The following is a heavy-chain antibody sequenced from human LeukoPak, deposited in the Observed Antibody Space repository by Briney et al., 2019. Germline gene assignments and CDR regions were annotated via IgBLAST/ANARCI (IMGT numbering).Heavy chain of an antibody. Sequence: GASVKVSCKASGGTFSSYAISWVRQAPGQGLEWMGKINPSGDTTTYAQKFQGRVTMTRDTSTSTVYMELRSLRSEDTAVYYCARDRNGDQRANAFDIWGQGTMVTVSS. CDR2: INPSGDTT. J-gene: IGHJ3*02. CDR3: ARDRNGDQRANAFDI. D-gene: IGHD2-21*02. CDR1: GGTFSSYA. V-gene: IGHV1-46*01.